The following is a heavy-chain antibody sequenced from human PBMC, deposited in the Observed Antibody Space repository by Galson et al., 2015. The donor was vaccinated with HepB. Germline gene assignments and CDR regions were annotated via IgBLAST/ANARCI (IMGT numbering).Heavy chain of an antibody. V-gene: IGHV3-30-3*01. CDR2: TSFDGGNT. J-gene: IGHJ3*02. CDR3: ARGYAAMVTLGYAFDI. Sequence: LRLSCAASGFTFSSYAMHWVRQAPGKGLEWVAVTSFDGGNTYYADSVKGRLTISRDNSKNTLYLQMNSLRAEDTAVYYCARGYAAMVTLGYAFDIWGHGTMVTVSS. D-gene: IGHD5-18*01. CDR1: GFTFSSYA.